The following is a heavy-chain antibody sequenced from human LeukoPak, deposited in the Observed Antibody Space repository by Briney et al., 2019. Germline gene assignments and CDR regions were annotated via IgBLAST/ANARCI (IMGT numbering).Heavy chain of an antibody. Sequence: GRSLRLSCAASGFTFRSYAMHWVRQAPGKGLEWVAVISYDGSNKYYADSVKGRFTISRDNSKNTLYLQMNSLRAEDTAVYCCARNPYGDYYFDYWGQGTLVTVSS. CDR2: ISYDGSNK. D-gene: IGHD4-17*01. CDR3: ARNPYGDYYFDY. CDR1: GFTFRSYA. V-gene: IGHV3-30-3*01. J-gene: IGHJ4*02.